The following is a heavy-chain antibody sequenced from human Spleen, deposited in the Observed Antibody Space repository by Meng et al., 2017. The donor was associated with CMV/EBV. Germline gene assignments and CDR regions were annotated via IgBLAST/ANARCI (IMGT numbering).Heavy chain of an antibody. CDR1: GFTFSSYT. CDR3: ARAEDCSSATCYTTGYYYGMDV. J-gene: IGHJ6*02. Sequence: GESLKISCAASGFTFSSYTMNWVRQAPGKGLEWVSSISSGSYYIYYADSVKGRFAISRDNAKNSLYLQMNSLRAEDTAVYYCARAEDCSSATCYTTGYYYGMDVWGQGTTVTVSS. D-gene: IGHD2-2*02. CDR2: ISSGSYYI. V-gene: IGHV3-21*01.